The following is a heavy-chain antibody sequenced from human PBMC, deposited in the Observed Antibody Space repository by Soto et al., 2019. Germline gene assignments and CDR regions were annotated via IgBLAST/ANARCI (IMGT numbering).Heavy chain of an antibody. V-gene: IGHV4-31*03. CDR1: GGSVSSGGYY. Sequence: PSEALSLTCTVSGGSVSSGGYYWSWIRQHPGTGLEWIGYIYYSGTTYFNPCLKSRASISLDTSKNEFSLKLTSVTAAVTAVYYCARRAWPQSITGVCYKDGFWAYWGQGALVTVSS. CDR3: ARRAWPQSITGVCYKDGFWAY. CDR2: IYYSGTT. J-gene: IGHJ4*02. D-gene: IGHD2-8*01.